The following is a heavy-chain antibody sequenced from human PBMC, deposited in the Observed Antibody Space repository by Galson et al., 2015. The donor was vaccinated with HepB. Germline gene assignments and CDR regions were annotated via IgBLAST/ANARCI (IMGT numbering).Heavy chain of an antibody. V-gene: IGHV1-69*13. Sequence: SVKVSCKASGGTFNNYAISWVRQAPGQGLEWIGGIIPIFGTANIAQKLQGRVTITADESTSTAYMELSSLRSEDTAVYFCARSGGDSSGYYYPFYYYGMDVWGQGTTVTVSS. CDR3: ARSGGDSSGYYYPFYYYGMDV. CDR1: GGTFNNYA. D-gene: IGHD3-22*01. J-gene: IGHJ6*02. CDR2: IIPIFGTA.